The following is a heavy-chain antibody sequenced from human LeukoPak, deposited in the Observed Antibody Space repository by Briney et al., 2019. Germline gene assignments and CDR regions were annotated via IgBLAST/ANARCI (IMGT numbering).Heavy chain of an antibody. CDR2: IYSGGST. Sequence: GGSLRLSCAASGFTVSSNYMSWVRQAPGKGLEWVSVIYSGGSTYYADSVKGRFTISRDNSKNTLYLQMNSLRAEDTAVYYCARDTTIVNDYAWGHYWGQGTLVTVSS. J-gene: IGHJ4*02. V-gene: IGHV3-66*01. D-gene: IGHD3-16*01. CDR1: GFTVSSNY. CDR3: ARDTTIVNDYAWGHY.